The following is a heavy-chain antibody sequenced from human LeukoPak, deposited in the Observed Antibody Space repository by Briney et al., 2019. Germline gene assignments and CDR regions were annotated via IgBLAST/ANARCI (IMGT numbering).Heavy chain of an antibody. CDR3: ATFSPSTDY. CDR1: GGSISSSSYY. V-gene: IGHV4-39*07. Sequence: PSETLSLTCTVSGGSISSSSYYWGWIRQPPGKGLEWIGSIYYSGSTYYNPSLKSRVTISVDTSKNQFSLKLSSVTAADTAVYYCATFSPSTDYWGQGTLVTVSS. CDR2: IYYSGST. J-gene: IGHJ4*02. D-gene: IGHD2/OR15-2a*01.